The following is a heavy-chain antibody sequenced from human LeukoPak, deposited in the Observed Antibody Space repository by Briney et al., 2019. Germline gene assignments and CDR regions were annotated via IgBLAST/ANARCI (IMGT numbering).Heavy chain of an antibody. Sequence: GGSLRLSCAASGFTFSNHAMSWVRQAPGKGLEWVSTISGSGDSTYYADSVKGRFTISGDNSKNTLYLQMNSLRAGDTAVYYCARRGPNWGFFDYWGRGTLVTVSS. D-gene: IGHD7-27*01. CDR3: ARRGPNWGFFDY. V-gene: IGHV3-23*01. CDR2: ISGSGDST. J-gene: IGHJ4*02. CDR1: GFTFSNHA.